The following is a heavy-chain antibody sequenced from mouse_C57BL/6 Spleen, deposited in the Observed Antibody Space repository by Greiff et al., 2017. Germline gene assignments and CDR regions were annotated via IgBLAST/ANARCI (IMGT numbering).Heavy chain of an antibody. Sequence: QVQLQQSGAELVKPGASVKLSCKASGYTFTSYWMHWVKQRPGQGLEWIGMIHPNSGSTNYNEKFKSKATLTVDKSSSTAYMQLSSLTSQDSAVYYCARREYSNYNYWGQGTTLTVSS. CDR2: IHPNSGST. J-gene: IGHJ2*01. CDR3: ARREYSNYNY. CDR1: GYTFTSYW. D-gene: IGHD2-5*01. V-gene: IGHV1-64*01.